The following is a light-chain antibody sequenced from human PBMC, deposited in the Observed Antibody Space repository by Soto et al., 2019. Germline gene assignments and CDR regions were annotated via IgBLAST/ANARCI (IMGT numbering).Light chain of an antibody. CDR3: QQRSNWPPIT. CDR2: GAS. Sequence: EIVMTQSPATLSVSPGGRATLSCRASQSVSSSYLAWYQQKPGQAPRLLIYGASSRATGIPDRFSGSGSGTDFTLTISRLEPEDFAVYYCQQRSNWPPITFGQGTLLE. CDR1: QSVSSSY. V-gene: IGKV3D-20*02. J-gene: IGKJ5*01.